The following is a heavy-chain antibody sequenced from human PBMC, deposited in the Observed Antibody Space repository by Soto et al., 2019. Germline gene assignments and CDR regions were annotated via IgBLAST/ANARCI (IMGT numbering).Heavy chain of an antibody. J-gene: IGHJ6*02. Sequence: QVQLVQSGAEVKKPGSSVRVSCKASGGTFNSHALSWVRQAPGQGPERMGGIVPFFKGTNYAEKFQGRVTSTAYAYTSTAYMDLSSLSSEDTAVYYCARDVTLNYDVSTYYYYALDVWGQGTTVTVSS. CDR3: ARDVTLNYDVSTYYYYALDV. CDR2: IVPFFKGT. V-gene: IGHV1-69*01. D-gene: IGHD3-16*01. CDR1: GGTFNSHA.